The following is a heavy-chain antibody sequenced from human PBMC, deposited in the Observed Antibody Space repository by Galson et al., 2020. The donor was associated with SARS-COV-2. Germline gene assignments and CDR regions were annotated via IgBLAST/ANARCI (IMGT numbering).Heavy chain of an antibody. CDR1: GFTFSSYA. D-gene: IGHD3-3*01. CDR3: AKGVMGVVITELDY. J-gene: IGHJ4*02. CDR2: ISGSGGST. V-gene: IGHV3-23*01. Sequence: GGSLRLSCAASGFTFSSYAMSWVRQAPGKGLEWVSAISGSGGSTYYADSVKGRFTISRDNSKNTLYLQMNSLRAEDTAVYYCAKGVMGVVITELDYWGQGTLVTVSS.